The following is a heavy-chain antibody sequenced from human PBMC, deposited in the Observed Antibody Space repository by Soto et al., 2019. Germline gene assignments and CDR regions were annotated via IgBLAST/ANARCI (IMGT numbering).Heavy chain of an antibody. CDR2: SYHSGST. Sequence: QVQLQALGPGLVKPSGTLSLTCAVSGGSISSSNWWSWARHPPGKGLEWIGESYHSGSTNYNPSLKSGVTVSVDKSKNQYYRKLSFETAADTAVYSCAGTPWGGYTGYYFAYWGQGTMVTVSS. V-gene: IGHV4-4*02. CDR1: GGSISSSNW. J-gene: IGHJ4*02. D-gene: IGHD5-18*01. CDR3: AGTPWGGYTGYYFAY.